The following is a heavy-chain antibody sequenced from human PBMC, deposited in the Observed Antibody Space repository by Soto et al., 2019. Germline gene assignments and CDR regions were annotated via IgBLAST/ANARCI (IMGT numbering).Heavy chain of an antibody. J-gene: IGHJ5*02. CDR1: SFTFSSHA. V-gene: IGHV3-23*01. CDR2: ITGSGDST. CDR3: ANHWDSSGHGGFGWFDP. D-gene: IGHD3-22*01. Sequence: GGSLRLSCAASSFTFSSHALSWVRQAPGKGLEWVSTITGSGDSTYYTDSVKGRFTISRDNSKNTLYLQMNNLRAEDTAVYYCANHWDSSGHGGFGWFDPWGQGTPVTVSS.